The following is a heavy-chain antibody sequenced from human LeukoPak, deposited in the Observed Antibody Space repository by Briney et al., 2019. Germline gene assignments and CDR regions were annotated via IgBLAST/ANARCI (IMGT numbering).Heavy chain of an antibody. J-gene: IGHJ4*02. CDR3: ARYEDSSVPGTPDY. CDR1: GYTFTGYY. CDR2: INPNSGGT. V-gene: IGHV1-2*02. D-gene: IGHD6-6*01. Sequence: ASVKVSCKASGYTFTGYYMHWVRQAPGQGLEWMGWINPNSGGTNYAQKFQGRGTMTRDTSISTAYMELSRLRSGDTAVYYCARYEDSSVPGTPDYWGQGTLVTVSS.